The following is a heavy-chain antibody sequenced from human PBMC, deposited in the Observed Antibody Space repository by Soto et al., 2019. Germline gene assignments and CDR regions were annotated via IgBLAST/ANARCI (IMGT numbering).Heavy chain of an antibody. CDR2: TSGNKGDT. Sequence: QVQLVQSGAEVKKPGASVQVSCKASGYTFSNYGISWVRHAPGQGLEWMGWTSGNKGDTKYAQTVQGRVNMTTDTSTSTVYMDLRSLRSDDTAVYYCARATRDYYYYYGLDVWGQGTTVTVSS. D-gene: IGHD3-10*01. CDR1: GYTFSNYG. V-gene: IGHV1-18*01. CDR3: ARATRDYYYYYGLDV. J-gene: IGHJ6*02.